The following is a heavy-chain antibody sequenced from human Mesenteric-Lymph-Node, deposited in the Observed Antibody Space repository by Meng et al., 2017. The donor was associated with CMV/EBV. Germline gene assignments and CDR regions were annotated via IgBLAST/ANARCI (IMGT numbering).Heavy chain of an antibody. CDR1: GFTFRSYT. V-gene: IGHV3-49*04. CDR3: VREDGDYGFAFDI. J-gene: IGHJ3*02. D-gene: IGHD4-17*01. Sequence: GESLKISCAGSGFTFRSYTINWVRQAPGKGLEWLGFIRSKNYGGATEYAASVRGRFAISRDDSKSTAYLQMNSLKIEDTAVYYCVREDGDYGFAFDIWAKGQWSPSPQ. CDR2: IRSKNYGGAT.